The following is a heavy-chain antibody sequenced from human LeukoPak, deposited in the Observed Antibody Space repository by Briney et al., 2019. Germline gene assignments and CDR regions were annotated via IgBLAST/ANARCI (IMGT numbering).Heavy chain of an antibody. J-gene: IGHJ4*02. CDR2: IIPIFGTA. CDR1: GGTFSSYA. V-gene: IGHV1-69*13. Sequence: GASVKVSCKASGGTFSSYANSWVRQAPGQGLEWMGGIIPIFGTANYAQKFQGRVTITADESTSTAYMELSSLRSEDTAVYYCARGPVSTYTILGYFDYWGQGTLVTVSS. CDR3: ARGPVSTYTILGYFDY. D-gene: IGHD3-3*01.